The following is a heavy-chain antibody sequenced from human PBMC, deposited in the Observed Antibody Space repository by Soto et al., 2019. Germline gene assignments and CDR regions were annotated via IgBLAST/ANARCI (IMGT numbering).Heavy chain of an antibody. CDR3: ASGTSPTCVGDYYYYDMDV. J-gene: IGHJ6*03. Sequence: QVQLVQSGAEVKKPGSSVKVSCKASGGTFSSYTISWVRQDPGQALEWMGRIIPILGIANYAQKFQGRFTITVYKSTSTAYMELSSLRSEDTAVYYCASGTSPTCVGDYYYYDMDVWGKGNTVTVSS. CDR2: IIPILGIA. V-gene: IGHV1-69*02. CDR1: GGTFSSYT. D-gene: IGHD2-2*01.